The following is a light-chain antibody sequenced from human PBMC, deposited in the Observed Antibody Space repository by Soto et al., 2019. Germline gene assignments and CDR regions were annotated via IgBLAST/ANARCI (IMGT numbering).Light chain of an antibody. CDR3: QQYNNWPPT. Sequence: EVVMTQSPATLSVSPGERATLSCRASQSVSSNLAWYQQKPGQAPRLLIYGASTRGTGIPPRFSGSESGTEFTLTISSLQSEDFAVYYCQQYNNWPPTFGQGTKVDI. CDR1: QSVSSN. CDR2: GAS. J-gene: IGKJ1*01. V-gene: IGKV3-15*01.